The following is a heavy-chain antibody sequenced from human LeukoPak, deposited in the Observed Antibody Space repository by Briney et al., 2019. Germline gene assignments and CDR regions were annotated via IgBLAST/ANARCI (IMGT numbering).Heavy chain of an antibody. V-gene: IGHV7-4-1*02. D-gene: IGHD3-16*02. CDR2: INTNTGNP. CDR3: ARAYQPLGGLSFPDS. J-gene: IGHJ5*01. Sequence: GASGKVSCKASGYTFTTYAMNWVRQAPGQGLEWRGWINTNTGNPAYAQGFTGRFVFSLDTSVSTAYLQISSLKAEDTAVYYCARAYQPLGGLSFPDSWGQGTLVTVSS. CDR1: GYTFTTYA.